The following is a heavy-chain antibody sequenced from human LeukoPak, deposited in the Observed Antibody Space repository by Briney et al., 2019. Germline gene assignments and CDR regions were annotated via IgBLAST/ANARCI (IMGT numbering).Heavy chain of an antibody. Sequence: GGSLRLSYAASGFTFSSYSMNWVRQAPGKGLEWVSSISSSSSYIYYADSVKGRFTISRDNAKNSLYLQMNSLRAEDTAVYYCARDRRDYSNYGEGFDYWGQGTLVTVSS. V-gene: IGHV3-21*01. D-gene: IGHD4-11*01. CDR1: GFTFSSYS. J-gene: IGHJ4*02. CDR2: ISSSSSYI. CDR3: ARDRRDYSNYGEGFDY.